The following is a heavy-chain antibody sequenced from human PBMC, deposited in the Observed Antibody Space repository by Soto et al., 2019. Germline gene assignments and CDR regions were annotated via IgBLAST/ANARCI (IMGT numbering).Heavy chain of an antibody. D-gene: IGHD2-15*01. CDR2: ISGSSSYI. V-gene: IGHV3-21*01. Sequence: EVQLVESGGGLVKPGGSLRLSCTASGLSFSSDSMNWVRQAPGKGLEWVSSISGSSSYIYYADSVKGRFTISRDNAKTSVYQQRNSLRAEDTAVYYCARGLGYCNVGSCSGAFDMWGQGTMVTVSS. J-gene: IGHJ3*02. CDR3: ARGLGYCNVGSCSGAFDM. CDR1: GLSFSSDS.